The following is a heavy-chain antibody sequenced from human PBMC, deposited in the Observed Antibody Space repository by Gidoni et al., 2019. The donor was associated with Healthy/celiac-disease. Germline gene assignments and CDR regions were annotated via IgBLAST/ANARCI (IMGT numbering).Heavy chain of an antibody. V-gene: IGHV3-23*04. J-gene: IGHJ2*01. CDR1: GFPFSRYA. Sequence: EVQLVESGGGLVQHGGSLRLSCAASGFPFSRYAMSWVRQASRKGLEWVSAISGSGGSTYYADSVKGRFTISRDNSKNTLYLQMNSLRAEDTAVYYCAKKGSFGVVINYWYFDLWGRGTLVTVSS. D-gene: IGHD3-3*01. CDR2: ISGSGGST. CDR3: AKKGSFGVVINYWYFDL.